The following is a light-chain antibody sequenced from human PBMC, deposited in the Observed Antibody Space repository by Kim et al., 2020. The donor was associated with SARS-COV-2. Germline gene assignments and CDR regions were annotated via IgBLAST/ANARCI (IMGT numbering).Light chain of an antibody. Sequence: SPGERATLSCRARQSVSSNLAWYQQKPGQAPRLLIYGASTRATGIPARFSGNGSGTEFTLTISSLQSEDFAVYYCQQYNNWPLYSFGQGTKLEI. CDR2: GAS. V-gene: IGKV3-15*01. CDR1: QSVSSN. CDR3: QQYNNWPLYS. J-gene: IGKJ2*03.